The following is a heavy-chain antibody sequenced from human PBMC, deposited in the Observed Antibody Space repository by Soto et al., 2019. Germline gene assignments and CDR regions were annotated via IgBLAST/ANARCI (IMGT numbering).Heavy chain of an antibody. V-gene: IGHV3-23*01. CDR2: VSARGLNT. CDR1: GFTFSTYA. CDR3: AKALPRRSSVYFVDY. J-gene: IGHJ4*02. Sequence: EVQLLESGGKLVQPGWSLTLSCAASGFTFSTYAMAWVRQAPGKGLEWVSGVSARGLNTDYADPVKGRFYISRDNSKNTVSLHMHSLRAEETALYYCAKALPRRSSVYFVDYWCPGKPVTVSS. D-gene: IGHD1-26*01.